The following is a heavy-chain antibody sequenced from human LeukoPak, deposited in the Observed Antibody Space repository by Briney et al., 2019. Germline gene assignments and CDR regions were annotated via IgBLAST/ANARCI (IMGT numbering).Heavy chain of an antibody. CDR1: GTYIRSGSYH. CDR2: MYIGGRT. Sequence: PSQTLSLTCTVTGTYIRSGSYHWHWTRQAAGKGLEWIGRMYIGGRTPYNPSLKTRVTISLETTENQFSLRLRSVTAADTAVYYCAREGIAVADTYYYYYMDVWGKGTWVTVSS. J-gene: IGHJ6*03. V-gene: IGHV4-61*02. CDR3: AREGIAVADTYYYYYMDV. D-gene: IGHD6-19*01.